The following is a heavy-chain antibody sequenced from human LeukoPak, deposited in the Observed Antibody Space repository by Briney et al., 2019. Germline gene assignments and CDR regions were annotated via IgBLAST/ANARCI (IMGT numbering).Heavy chain of an antibody. D-gene: IGHD2-15*01. CDR1: GYTFTVYY. CDR3: ARERTLTSCYDY. V-gene: IGHV1-2*02. Sequence: ASVKVSCTASGYTFTVYYMHWVRQAPGQGLEWMGWINPNSGGTNYAQKFQGSVTMTRDTSISTAYMELSRLRSDDTAVYYCARERTLTSCYDYWGQGTLVTVSS. J-gene: IGHJ4*02. CDR2: INPNSGGT.